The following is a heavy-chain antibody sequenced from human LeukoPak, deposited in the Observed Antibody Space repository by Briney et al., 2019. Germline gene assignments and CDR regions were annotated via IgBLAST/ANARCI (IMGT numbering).Heavy chain of an antibody. Sequence: GGSLRLSCAVSGFTFDDYAMNWVRQVPGRGLEWVSGINWNGRITEYADSVKDRFTISRQNTKNSLYLYMNNLGGEDTALYFCARGSVQLWLRDTYYYMDVWGKGTTVTVSS. CDR1: GFTFDDYA. J-gene: IGHJ6*03. CDR2: INWNGRIT. D-gene: IGHD5-18*01. CDR3: ARGSVQLWLRDTYYYMDV. V-gene: IGHV3-20*04.